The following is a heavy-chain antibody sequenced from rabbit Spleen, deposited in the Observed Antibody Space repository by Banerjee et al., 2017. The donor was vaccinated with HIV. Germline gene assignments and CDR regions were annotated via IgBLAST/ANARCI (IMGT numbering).Heavy chain of an antibody. CDR1: GFSFTDKDV. V-gene: IGHV1S45*01. CDR2: INTITGKT. CDR3: ARDTSTGFSSYGMDL. J-gene: IGHJ6*01. D-gene: IGHD7-1*01. Sequence: QEQLEESGGGLVKPEGSLTLTCTASGFSFTDKDVMCWVRQAPGKGLEWIGCINTITGKTVYATWAKGRFTISRASSTTVFLQMTSLTAADTATYFCARDTSTGFSSYGMDLWGQGTLVTVS.